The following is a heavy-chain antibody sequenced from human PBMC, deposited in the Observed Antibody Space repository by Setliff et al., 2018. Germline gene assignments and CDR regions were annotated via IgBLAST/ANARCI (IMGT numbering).Heavy chain of an antibody. V-gene: IGHV1-69*11. CDR2: FIXXXXXX. D-gene: IGHD3-16*01. Sequence: SVKVSCKSSGGTFSSSGITWVRQAPGQGLQWLGRFIXXXXXXXXXXXXXGXXXXXADESTSTGYMELRSLRSDDTAVYYCARELRSPYWHLDSWGQGTQVTVSS. CDR3: ARELRSPYWHLDS. J-gene: IGHJ5*01. CDR1: GGTFSSSG.